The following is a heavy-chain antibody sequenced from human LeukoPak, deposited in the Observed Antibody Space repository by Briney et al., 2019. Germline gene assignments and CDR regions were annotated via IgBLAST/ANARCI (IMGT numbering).Heavy chain of an antibody. CDR2: INHSGST. V-gene: IGHV4-34*01. Sequence: SETLSLTCAVCGGSFSGYYWSWIRQPPGKGLEWIGEINHSGSTNYNPSLKSRVTISVDTSKNQFSLKLSSVTAADTAVYYCARGHYDSSGYYYVNWFDPWGQGTLVTVSS. D-gene: IGHD3-22*01. CDR1: GGSFSGYY. J-gene: IGHJ5*02. CDR3: ARGHYDSSGYYYVNWFDP.